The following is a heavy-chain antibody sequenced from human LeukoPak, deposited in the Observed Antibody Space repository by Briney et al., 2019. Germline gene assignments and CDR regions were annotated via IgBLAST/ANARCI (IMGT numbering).Heavy chain of an antibody. CDR3: ASQGVAVAGTDYYYYYYMDV. Sequence: GGSLRLSCTASGFMFSNHGMNWVRQAPGKGLEWLSTISGSGDNTYYADSVKGRFTISRDNSKNTLYLQMNSLRAEDTAVYYCASQGVAVAGTDYYYYYYMDVWGKGTTVTISS. J-gene: IGHJ6*03. CDR2: ISGSGDNT. V-gene: IGHV3-23*01. D-gene: IGHD6-19*01. CDR1: GFMFSNHG.